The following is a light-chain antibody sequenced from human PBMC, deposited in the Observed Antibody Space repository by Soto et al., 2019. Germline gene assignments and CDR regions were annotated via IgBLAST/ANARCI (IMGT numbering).Light chain of an antibody. V-gene: IGKV3-11*01. CDR1: QTITTY. Sequence: EIVLTQSPATLSLSPGERATLSCRASQTITTYLAWYQQKPDQPPRLLIYGASNRATGTPARFSGSGSGTDFTLTISNLEPEDFAVYYCQQRSNWPANFGQGTRLEIK. CDR3: QQRSNWPAN. CDR2: GAS. J-gene: IGKJ5*01.